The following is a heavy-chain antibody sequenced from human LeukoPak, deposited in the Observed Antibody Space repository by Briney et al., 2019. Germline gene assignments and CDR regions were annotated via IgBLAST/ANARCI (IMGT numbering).Heavy chain of an antibody. CDR2: IYHSGST. D-gene: IGHD4-17*01. Sequence: SGTLSLTCAVSGGSITNNWWSWVRQPPGKGLEWIGEIYHSGSTTYNPSLKSRVTISIDTSKTQFSLKLSSVTAADTAVYYCARNGYYSVDYWGQGTLVTVSS. CDR3: ARNGYYSVDY. V-gene: IGHV4-4*02. J-gene: IGHJ4*02. CDR1: GGSITNNW.